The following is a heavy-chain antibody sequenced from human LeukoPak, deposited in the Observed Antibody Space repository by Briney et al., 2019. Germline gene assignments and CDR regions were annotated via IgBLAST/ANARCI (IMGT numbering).Heavy chain of an antibody. D-gene: IGHD2-2*01. CDR1: GGSISSYY. CDR3: ASDLVVPAAVSYYYYGMDV. Sequence: SETLSLTCTVSGGSISSYYWSWIRQPAGKGLEWIGRIYTSGSTNYNPSLKSRVTMSVDTSKNQFSLKLSSVTAADTAVYYCASDLVVPAAVSYYYYGMDVWGQGTTVTVSS. CDR2: IYTSGST. J-gene: IGHJ6*02. V-gene: IGHV4-4*07.